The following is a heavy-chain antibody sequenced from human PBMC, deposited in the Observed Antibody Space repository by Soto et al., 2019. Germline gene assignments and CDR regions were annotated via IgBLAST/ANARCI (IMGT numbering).Heavy chain of an antibody. CDR2: RYYRSKWYN. J-gene: IGHJ6*02. CDR3: AREVRGVSIAARPFYYYYYGMDV. Sequence: PSQTLSLTCVISGDSVSSNSAAWNWIRQSPSRGLEWLGRRYYRSKWYNDYAVSVKSRITINPDTSKNQFSLQLNSVTPEDTAVYYCAREVRGVSIAARPFYYYYYGMDVWGQGTTVTVAS. D-gene: IGHD6-6*01. V-gene: IGHV6-1*01. CDR1: GDSVSSNSAA.